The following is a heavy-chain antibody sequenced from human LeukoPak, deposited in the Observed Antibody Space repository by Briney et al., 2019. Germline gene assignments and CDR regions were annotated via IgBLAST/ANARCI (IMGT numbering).Heavy chain of an antibody. J-gene: IGHJ3*01. D-gene: IGHD3-22*01. CDR2: ISGSGGST. V-gene: IGHV3-23*01. CDR1: GFTFSSYA. Sequence: GGSLRLSCAASGFTFSSYAMIWVRQAPGKGLEWVSVISGSGGSTYYADSVKGRFTISRDNSKNTLYLQMNSLRAEDTAVYYCAKDPNYYDSNPWGQGTMVTVSS. CDR3: AKDPNYYDSNP.